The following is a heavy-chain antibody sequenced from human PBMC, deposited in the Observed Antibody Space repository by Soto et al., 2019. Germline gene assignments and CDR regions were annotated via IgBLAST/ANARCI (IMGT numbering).Heavy chain of an antibody. D-gene: IGHD3-3*01. CDR1: GGTFSSYA. CDR3: VIGKAIFGVVIPDY. CDR2: IIPIFGTA. J-gene: IGHJ4*02. V-gene: IGHV1-69*12. Sequence: QVQLVQSGAEVKKPGSSVKVSCKASGGTFSSYAISWVRQAPGQGLEWMGGIIPIFGTANYAQKFQGRVTITADESTGTAYMELSSLRSEDTAVYYCVIGKAIFGVVIPDYWGQGTLVTVSS.